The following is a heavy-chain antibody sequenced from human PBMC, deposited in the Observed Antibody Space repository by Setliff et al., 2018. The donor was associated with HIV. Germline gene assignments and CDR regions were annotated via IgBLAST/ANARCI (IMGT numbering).Heavy chain of an antibody. J-gene: IGHJ4*02. Sequence: SETLSLTCAVYGGSLSGYYWNWIRQPPGKGLEWIGEINHSGSTNYNPSLKSRVTISVDTSKNQFSLTLSSMTAADTAVYYCARGRILYGNDYWGQGTLVTVSS. CDR2: INHSGST. CDR1: GGSLSGYY. CDR3: ARGRILYGNDY. D-gene: IGHD3-10*01. V-gene: IGHV4-34*01.